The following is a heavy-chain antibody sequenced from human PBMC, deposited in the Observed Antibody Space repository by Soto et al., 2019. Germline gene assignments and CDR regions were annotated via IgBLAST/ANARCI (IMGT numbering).Heavy chain of an antibody. CDR1: GGSITSRTYY. J-gene: IGHJ4*02. CDR2: IYYSGNT. V-gene: IGHV4-39*01. CDR3: ARSYYYDSGSYYNGFDY. D-gene: IGHD3-10*01. Sequence: SETLSLTCTVSGGSITSRTYYWGWIRQPPGKGLEWIGSIYYSGNTYYNPSLKSRVSISVDTSKNQFSLKLSSVTAANTAVYYCARSYYYDSGSYYNGFDYWGQGILVTVSS.